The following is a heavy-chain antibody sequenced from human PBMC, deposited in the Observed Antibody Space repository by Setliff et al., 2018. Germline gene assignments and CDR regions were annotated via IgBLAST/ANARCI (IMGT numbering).Heavy chain of an antibody. V-gene: IGHV4-59*01. CDR2: IYYRGST. Sequence: SETLSLTCTVSGGSIRDYYWNWIRQSPGKGLEWIGYIYYRGSTNYNSSLKGRVTISIDMSTNQFSLKLTSATAADTAIYFCAAVGTAAGGGWFDPWGQGTLVTVSS. D-gene: IGHD2-15*01. CDR3: AAVGTAAGGGWFDP. J-gene: IGHJ5*02. CDR1: GGSIRDYY.